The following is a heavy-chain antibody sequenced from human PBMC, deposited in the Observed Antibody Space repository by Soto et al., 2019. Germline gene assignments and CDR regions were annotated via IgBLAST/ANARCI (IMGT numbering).Heavy chain of an antibody. CDR1: GGTFSSYT. J-gene: IGHJ4*02. CDR2: IIPIVGIT. V-gene: IGHV1-69*02. Sequence: QVQLVQSGAEVKKPGSSVKVSCKASGGTFSSYTISWVRQAPGQGLEWMGRIIPIVGITKYAQKFQGRVTITTEESPXTAYMELSSLRSEDTAVYYCARDDGLAYCGGDCYSWGQGTLVTVSS. CDR3: ARDDGLAYCGGDCYS. D-gene: IGHD2-21*02.